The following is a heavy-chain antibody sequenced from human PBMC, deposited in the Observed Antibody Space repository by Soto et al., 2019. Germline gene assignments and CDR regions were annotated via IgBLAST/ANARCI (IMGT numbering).Heavy chain of an antibody. J-gene: IGHJ6*02. CDR2: IKQDGSEK. V-gene: IGHV3-7*01. D-gene: IGHD3-3*01. Sequence: PGGSLRLSCAASGFTFSSYWMSWVRQAPGKGLEWVANIKQDGSEKYYVDSVKGRFTISRDNAKNSLYLQMNSLRAEDTAVYYCARDSYYDSGYYYGMDVWGQGTTVTVSS. CDR3: ARDSYYDSGYYYGMDV. CDR1: GFTFSSYW.